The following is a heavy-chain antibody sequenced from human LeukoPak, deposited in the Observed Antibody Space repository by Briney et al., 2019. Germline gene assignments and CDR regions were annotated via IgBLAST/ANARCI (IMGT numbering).Heavy chain of an antibody. J-gene: IGHJ5*02. CDR3: AKDARGVIVRWFDP. CDR1: GFTFSSYG. V-gene: IGHV3-23*01. Sequence: GGSLRLSCAASGFTFSSYGMSWVRQAPGKGLEWVSAISGSGGSTYYADSVKGRFTITRDNSKNTLYLQMNSLRAEDTAVYYCAKDARGVIVRWFDPWGQGTLVTVSS. CDR2: ISGSGGST. D-gene: IGHD3-10*01.